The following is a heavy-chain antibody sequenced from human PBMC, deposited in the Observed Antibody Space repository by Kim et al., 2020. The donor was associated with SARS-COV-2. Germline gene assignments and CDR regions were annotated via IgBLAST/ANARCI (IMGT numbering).Heavy chain of an antibody. V-gene: IGHV5-51*01. J-gene: IGHJ4*02. Sequence: GESLKISCKGSGYSFTKYWIGWVRQMPGKGLEWMGIIYPGDSDTRYSPSFQGQVTISTDKSIDTIYLQWSSLKPSDTAIYYCMRRRGPMSVTSGFDYWGQGTQVTVSS. CDR1: GYSFTKYW. D-gene: IGHD3-10*01. CDR2: IYPGDSDT. CDR3: MRRRGPMSVTSGFDY.